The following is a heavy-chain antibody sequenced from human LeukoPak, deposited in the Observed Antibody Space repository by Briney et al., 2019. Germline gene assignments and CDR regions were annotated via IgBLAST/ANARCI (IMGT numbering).Heavy chain of an antibody. V-gene: IGHV4-34*01. CDR2: INHSEST. J-gene: IGHJ5*02. CDR3: ARVRAYYYGSGGFDP. D-gene: IGHD3-10*01. CDR1: GGSFSGYY. Sequence: SETLSLTCAVYGGSFSGYYWSWIRQPPGKGLEWIGEINHSESTNYNPSLKSRVTMSVDTSKNQFSLKLSSVTAADTAVYYCARVRAYYYGSGGFDPWGQGTLVTVSS.